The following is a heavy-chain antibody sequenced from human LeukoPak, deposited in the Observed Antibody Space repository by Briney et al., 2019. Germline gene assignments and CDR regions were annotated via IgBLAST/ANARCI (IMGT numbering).Heavy chain of an antibody. V-gene: IGHV3-21*01. CDR2: ISSSSSYI. CDR1: GFTFSSYS. Sequence: GGSLRLSCAVSGFTFSSYSMNWVPRAPGKGLEWGSSISSSSSYIYYADSVKGRFTISRDNAKNSLYLQMNSLRAEDTAVYYCARDGGLRYFDYWGQGTLVTVSS. CDR3: ARDGGLRYFDY. J-gene: IGHJ4*02. D-gene: IGHD3-10*01.